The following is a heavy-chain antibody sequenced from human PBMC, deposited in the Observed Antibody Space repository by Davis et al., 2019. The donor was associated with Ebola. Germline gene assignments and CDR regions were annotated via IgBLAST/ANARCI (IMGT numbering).Heavy chain of an antibody. D-gene: IGHD2-21*01. CDR3: ARGLDGDYSFDY. V-gene: IGHV4-39*07. CDR2: ISYTGST. CDR1: GTSLSSTHYY. J-gene: IGHJ4*02. Sequence: SETLSLTCTVSGTSLSSTHYYWGWIRQPPGKGLEWIASISYTGSTFSNPSLKSRISISRDTSNNHFSLRVNSVTAADTAVYYCARGLDGDYSFDYWGQGALVTVSS.